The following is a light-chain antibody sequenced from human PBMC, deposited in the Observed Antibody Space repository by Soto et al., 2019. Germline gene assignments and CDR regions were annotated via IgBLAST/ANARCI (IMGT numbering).Light chain of an antibody. CDR2: GAS. Sequence: EILFTHSPFTRSLSPVERATLSFRASQSVSSNLAWYQQKPGQAPRLLIYGASNRATGIPARFSGSGSGTDFTLTISDLEPEDFAVYYCQQNSHWPPWKFGQGTKVDIK. CDR3: QQNSHWPPWK. CDR1: QSVSSN. V-gene: IGKV3-11*01. J-gene: IGKJ1*01.